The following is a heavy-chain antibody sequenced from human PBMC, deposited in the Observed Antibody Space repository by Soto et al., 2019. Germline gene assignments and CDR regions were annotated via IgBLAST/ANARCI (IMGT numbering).Heavy chain of an antibody. V-gene: IGHV5-51*01. CDR3: ARELRFLGHPQELHYYYGMDV. CDR1: GYSFTIYW. D-gene: IGHD3-3*01. J-gene: IGHJ6*02. Sequence: PGESLKISCKGSGYSFTIYWISWVRQMPGKGLEWMGIIYPGDSDTKYSPSLQGQVTISADTSISTAYLQWTSLKASDTAMYYCARELRFLGHPQELHYYYGMDVWGQGTMVTVSS. CDR2: IYPGDSDT.